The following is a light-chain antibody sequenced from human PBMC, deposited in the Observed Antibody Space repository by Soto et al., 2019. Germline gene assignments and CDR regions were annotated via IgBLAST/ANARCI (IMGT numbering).Light chain of an antibody. V-gene: IGKV1-12*01. CDR1: QGISSW. J-gene: IGKJ2*01. CDR2: AAS. CDR3: RQAYSFPFT. Sequence: DIQMTQSPFSVSASVGDRVTITCRASQGISSWLAWYQQKPGTAPKLLINAASNMQSGVPSRFSGSGSGTDFTLTISSLQPEDFATYYCRQAYSFPFTFGQGTKLEIK.